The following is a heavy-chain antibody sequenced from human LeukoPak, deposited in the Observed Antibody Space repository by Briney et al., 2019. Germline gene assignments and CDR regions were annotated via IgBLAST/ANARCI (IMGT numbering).Heavy chain of an antibody. D-gene: IGHD3-22*01. CDR2: IRYDGSNK. Sequence: GGSLRLSCAASGFTFSSYGMHWVRQAPGKGLEWVAFIRYDGSNKYYADSVKGRFTISGDNSKNTLYLQMNSLRAEDTAVYYCAKIPYDSSGVPYWGQGTLVTVSS. V-gene: IGHV3-30*02. J-gene: IGHJ4*02. CDR1: GFTFSSYG. CDR3: AKIPYDSSGVPY.